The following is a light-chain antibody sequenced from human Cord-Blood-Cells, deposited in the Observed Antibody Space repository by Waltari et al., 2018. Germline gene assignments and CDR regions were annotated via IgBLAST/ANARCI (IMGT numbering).Light chain of an antibody. CDR3: CSYAGRSTLV. CDR1: SSAVGSYNL. V-gene: IGLV2-23*01. CDR2: EGS. Sequence: QSALTQPAPVSGSPGQSITISCTGTSSAVGSYNLVSWYQQHPGKATNLMIYEGSKRPSGVSNLFSGSKSCNTASLTITGLQAEDEADYYCCSYAGRSTLVFGGGTKLTVL. J-gene: IGLJ3*02.